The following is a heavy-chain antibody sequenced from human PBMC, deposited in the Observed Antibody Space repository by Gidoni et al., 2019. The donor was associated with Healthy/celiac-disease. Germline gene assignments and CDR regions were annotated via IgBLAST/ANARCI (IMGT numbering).Heavy chain of an antibody. CDR2: IYYSGST. CDR1: GGSLSRGGYY. V-gene: IGHV4-31*03. D-gene: IGHD2-15*01. Sequence: QVQLQESGPGLVKPSQPLSLTCTVSGGSLSRGGYYWSWIRQHPGKGLEWIGYIYYSGSTYYNPSLKSRVTISVDTSKNQFSLKLSSVTAADTAVYYCARAHQGDIVVVVAVYFDYWGQGTLVTVSS. CDR3: ARAHQGDIVVVVAVYFDY. J-gene: IGHJ4*02.